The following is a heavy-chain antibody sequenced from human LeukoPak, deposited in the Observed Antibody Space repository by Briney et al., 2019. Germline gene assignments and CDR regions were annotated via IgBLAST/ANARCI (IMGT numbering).Heavy chain of an antibody. CDR1: GFTFSSYG. D-gene: IGHD6-19*01. Sequence: GRSLRLSCAASGFTFSSYGMHWVRQAPGKGLEWVAVIWYDGSNKYYADSVKGRFTISRDNSKNTLYLQMNSLRAEDAAVYYCAREVRAVAGWDYWGQGTLVTVSS. V-gene: IGHV3-33*01. CDR2: IWYDGSNK. J-gene: IGHJ4*02. CDR3: AREVRAVAGWDY.